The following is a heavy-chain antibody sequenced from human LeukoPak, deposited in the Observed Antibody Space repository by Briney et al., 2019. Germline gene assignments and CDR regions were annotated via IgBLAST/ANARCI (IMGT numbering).Heavy chain of an antibody. Sequence: SGGSLRLSCAASGFTFSGSAMHWVRQASGKGLEWVGRIRSKANSYATAYAASVKGRFTISRDDSKNTAYLQMNSLKTEDTAVYYCTRPICGGDCYDYWGQGPLVTVSS. D-gene: IGHD2-21*01. CDR3: TRPICGGDCYDY. J-gene: IGHJ4*02. CDR2: IRSKANSYAT. CDR1: GFTFSGSA. V-gene: IGHV3-73*01.